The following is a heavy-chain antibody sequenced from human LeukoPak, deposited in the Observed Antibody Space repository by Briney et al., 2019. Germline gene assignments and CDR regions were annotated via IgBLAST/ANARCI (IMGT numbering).Heavy chain of an antibody. Sequence: GASVKVSCKASGYTFTGYYMHWVRQAPGQGLEWMGWINPNSGGTNYAQKFQGRVTMTRDTSISTAYMELSRLRSDDTAVYYCASQYYDILTGPEIDYWGQGTLVTVSS. CDR1: GYTFTGYY. CDR2: INPNSGGT. J-gene: IGHJ4*02. V-gene: IGHV1-2*02. CDR3: ASQYYDILTGPEIDY. D-gene: IGHD3-9*01.